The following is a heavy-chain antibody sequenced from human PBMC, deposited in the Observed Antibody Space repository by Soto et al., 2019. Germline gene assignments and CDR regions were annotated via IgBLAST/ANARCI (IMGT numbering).Heavy chain of an antibody. CDR1: GFTFSNAW. CDR3: TTKTVVGARLFDY. Sequence: PGGSLRLSCAASGFTFSNAWMSWVRHAPGKGLEWVGRIKSKTDGGTTDYAAPVKGRFTISRDDSKNTLYLQMNSLKTEDTAVYYCTTKTVVGARLFDYWGQGTLVTVSS. D-gene: IGHD1-26*01. J-gene: IGHJ4*02. CDR2: IKSKTDGGTT. V-gene: IGHV3-15*01.